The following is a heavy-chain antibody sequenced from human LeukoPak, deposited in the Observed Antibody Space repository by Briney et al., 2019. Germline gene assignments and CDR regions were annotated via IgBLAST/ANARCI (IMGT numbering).Heavy chain of an antibody. V-gene: IGHV4-34*01. Sequence: PSETLSLTCAVYGGSFSGYYWSWIRQPPGKGLEWIGEINHSGSTNYNPSLKSRVTISVDTSKNQFSLKLSSVTAADTAVYYCARGIAFIVVVPAATLSYYFDYWGQGTLVTVSS. D-gene: IGHD2-2*01. J-gene: IGHJ4*02. CDR3: ARGIAFIVVVPAATLSYYFDY. CDR1: GGSFSGYY. CDR2: INHSGST.